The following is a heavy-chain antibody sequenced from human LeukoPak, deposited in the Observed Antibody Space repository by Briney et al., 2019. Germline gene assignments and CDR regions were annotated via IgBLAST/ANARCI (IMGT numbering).Heavy chain of an antibody. V-gene: IGHV4-4*02. J-gene: IGHJ4*02. D-gene: IGHD5-24*01. Sequence: SGTLSLTCAVSGGSISSSNWWSWVRQPPGKGLEWIGEIYHSGSTNYNPSLKSRVTISVDKSKNQFSLKLSSVTAADTAVYYCARDGKMATARGGFDYWGQGTLVTVSS. CDR2: IYHSGST. CDR1: GGSISSSNW. CDR3: ARDGKMATARGGFDY.